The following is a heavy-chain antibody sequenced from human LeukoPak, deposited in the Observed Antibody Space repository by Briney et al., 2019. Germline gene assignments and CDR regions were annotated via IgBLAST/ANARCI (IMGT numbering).Heavy chain of an antibody. CDR2: IYYSGST. J-gene: IGHJ4*02. CDR3: ARVRKRFDILTGYYNFDY. D-gene: IGHD3-9*01. V-gene: IGHV4-39*01. Sequence: PSETLSLTCTVSGGSISSSSYSWGWIRQPPGKGLEWIGSIYYSGSTYYNPSLKSRVTISVDTSKNQFSLKLSSVTAADTAVYYCARVRKRFDILTGYYNFDYWGQGTLVTVSS. CDR1: GGSISSSSYS.